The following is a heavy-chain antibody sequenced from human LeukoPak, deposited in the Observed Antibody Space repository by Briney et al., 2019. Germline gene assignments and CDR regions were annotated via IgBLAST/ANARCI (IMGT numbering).Heavy chain of an antibody. J-gene: IGHJ6*03. CDR2: INPSGGST. CDR1: GYTFTSYY. V-gene: IGHV1-46*01. CDR3: ARDLNSSSSFYYYYYMDV. Sequence: ASVRVSCKASGYTFTSYYMHWVRQAPGQGLEWMGIINPSGGSTSYAQKFQGRVTMTRDTSTSTVYMELSSLRSEDTAVYYCARDLNSSSSFYYYYYMDVWGKGTTVTVSS. D-gene: IGHD6-6*01.